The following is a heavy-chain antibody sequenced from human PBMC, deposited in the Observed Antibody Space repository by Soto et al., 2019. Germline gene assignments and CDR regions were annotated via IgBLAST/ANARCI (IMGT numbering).Heavy chain of an antibody. CDR1: GFTFSSYG. J-gene: IGHJ1*01. CDR3: AKGDTMVRGVIIEYFQH. V-gene: IGHV3-30*18. Sequence: GGSLRLSCAASGFTFSSYGMHWVRQAPGKGLEWVAVISYDGSNKYYADSVKGRFTISRDNPKNTLYLQMNSLRAEDTAVYYCAKGDTMVRGVIIEYFQHWGQGTLVTVSS. CDR2: ISYDGSNK. D-gene: IGHD3-10*01.